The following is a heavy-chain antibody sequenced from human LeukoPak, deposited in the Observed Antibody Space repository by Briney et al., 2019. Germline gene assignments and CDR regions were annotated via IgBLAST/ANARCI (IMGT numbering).Heavy chain of an antibody. D-gene: IGHD6-19*01. J-gene: IGHJ4*02. CDR3: ARDNSGWYGFYFDY. Sequence: GGSLRLSCAASGFTFSSYWMNWVRQAPGKGLEWVGRIKSKTDGGTTDYAALVKGRFTISRDDSKNMLFLQMNSLRAEDTAVYYCARDNSGWYGFYFDYWGQGTLVTVSS. V-gene: IGHV3-15*01. CDR1: GFTFSSYW. CDR2: IKSKTDGGTT.